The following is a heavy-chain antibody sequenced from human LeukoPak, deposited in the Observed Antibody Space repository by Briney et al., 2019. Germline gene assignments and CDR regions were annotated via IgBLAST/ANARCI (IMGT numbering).Heavy chain of an antibody. CDR3: TRDRGYDYFFDY. Sequence: ASVKVSCKASGYTFTGYYMHWVRQAPGQGLEWMGRINPNSGGTNYAQKFQGRVTMTRDTSISTAYMELSRLRSDDTAVYYCTRDRGYDYFFDYWGQGTLVPVSS. D-gene: IGHD5-12*01. V-gene: IGHV1-2*06. CDR2: INPNSGGT. CDR1: GYTFTGYY. J-gene: IGHJ4*02.